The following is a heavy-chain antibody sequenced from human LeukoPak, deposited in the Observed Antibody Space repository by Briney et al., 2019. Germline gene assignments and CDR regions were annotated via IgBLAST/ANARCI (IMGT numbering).Heavy chain of an antibody. CDR2: IGYDGSKK. J-gene: IGHJ4*02. Sequence: GGSLRLSCAASGFTFSSYGMHWVRQAPGEGLEWVAYIGYDGSKKYYSDSVKGRFTISRDNSKNTVHLQMNSLRAADTALYFWARDLGGIYYIAYWGQGTLVTVSS. V-gene: IGHV3-30*02. D-gene: IGHD2-15*01. CDR3: ARDLGGIYYIAY. CDR1: GFTFSSYG.